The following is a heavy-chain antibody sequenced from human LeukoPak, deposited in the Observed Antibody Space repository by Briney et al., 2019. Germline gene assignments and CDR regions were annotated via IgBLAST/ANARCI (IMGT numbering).Heavy chain of an antibody. CDR2: ISGSGGST. J-gene: IGHJ4*02. D-gene: IGHD1-7*01. CDR3: AREPTTGTTEGHYFDY. CDR1: GFTFSSYA. Sequence: SGGSLRLSCAASGFTFSSYAMSWVRQASGKGLEWVSAISGSGGSTYYADSVKGRFTISRDNSKNTLYLQMNSLRAEDTAVYYCAREPTTGTTEGHYFDYWGQGTLVTVSS. V-gene: IGHV3-23*01.